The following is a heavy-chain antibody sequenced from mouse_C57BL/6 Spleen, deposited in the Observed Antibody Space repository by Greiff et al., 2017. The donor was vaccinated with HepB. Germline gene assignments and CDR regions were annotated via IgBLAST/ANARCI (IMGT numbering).Heavy chain of an antibody. V-gene: IGHV1-69*01. CDR3: AISYGSSSYYAMDY. D-gene: IGHD1-1*01. Sequence: VQLQQSGAELVMPGASVKLSCKASGYTFTSYWMHWVKQRPGQGLEWIGEIDPSDSYTNYNQKFKGKSTLTVDKSSSTAYMQLSSLTSEDSAVYYCAISYGSSSYYAMDYWGQGTSVTVSS. J-gene: IGHJ4*01. CDR2: IDPSDSYT. CDR1: GYTFTSYW.